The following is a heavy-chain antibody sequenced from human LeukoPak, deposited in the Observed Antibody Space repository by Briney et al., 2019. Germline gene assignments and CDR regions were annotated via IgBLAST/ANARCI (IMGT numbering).Heavy chain of an antibody. CDR3: TRDLILTTSSYWFDP. J-gene: IGHJ5*02. D-gene: IGHD3-9*01. CDR2: IIPILGIA. V-gene: IGHV1-69*04. Sequence: SVKVSCKASGGTFTSYAISWVRQAPGQGLEWMGRIIPILGIANYAQKFQGRVTITADKSTSTAYMELSSLRSEDTAVYYCTRDLILTTSSYWFDPWGQGTLVTVSS. CDR1: GGTFTSYA.